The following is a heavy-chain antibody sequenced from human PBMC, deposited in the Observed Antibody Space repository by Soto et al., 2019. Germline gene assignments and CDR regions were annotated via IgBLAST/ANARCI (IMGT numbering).Heavy chain of an antibody. CDR2: ISYDGSNK. D-gene: IGHD3-9*01. CDR1: GFTFSSYA. CDR3: ASWDRGTDLRYFAWLAIDSDY. Sequence: QVQLVESGGGVVQPGRSLRLSCAASGFTFSSYAMHWVRQAPGKGLEWVAVISYDGSNKYYADSVKGRFTISRDNSKNSLYLQMSSLRAEDTAVYYCASWDRGTDLRYFAWLAIDSDYWGQGTLVTVSS. V-gene: IGHV3-30-3*01. J-gene: IGHJ4*02.